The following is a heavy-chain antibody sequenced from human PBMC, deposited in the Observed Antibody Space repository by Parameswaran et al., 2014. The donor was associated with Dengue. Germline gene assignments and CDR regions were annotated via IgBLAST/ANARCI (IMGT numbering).Heavy chain of an antibody. Sequence: ESLKISCAASGFTFSNYYMNWVRQAPGKGLEWVANIKEDGSKENYVDSVKGRFTISRDNAKNSLHLQMNSLRAEDTAVYYCARDQAWSDDYYGMDVWGLGTTVIVSS. CDR3: ARDQAWSDDYYGMDV. CDR2: IKEDGSKE. J-gene: IGHJ6*02. CDR1: GFTFSNYY. V-gene: IGHV3-7*04. D-gene: IGHD1-1*01.